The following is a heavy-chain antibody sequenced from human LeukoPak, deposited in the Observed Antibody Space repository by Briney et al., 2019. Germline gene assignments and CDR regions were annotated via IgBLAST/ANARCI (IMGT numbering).Heavy chain of an antibody. Sequence: SVKVSCKASGGTSSSYAISWVRQAPGQGLEWMGGIIPIFGTANYAQKFQGRVTITADESTSTAYMELSSLRSEDTAVYYCARGHLSGSYWSAFDIWGQGTMVTVSS. CDR2: IIPIFGTA. D-gene: IGHD1-26*01. J-gene: IGHJ3*02. V-gene: IGHV1-69*01. CDR3: ARGHLSGSYWSAFDI. CDR1: GGTSSSYA.